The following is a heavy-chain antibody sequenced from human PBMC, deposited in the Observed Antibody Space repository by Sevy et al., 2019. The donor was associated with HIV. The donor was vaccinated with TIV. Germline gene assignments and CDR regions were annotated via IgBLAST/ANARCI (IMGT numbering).Heavy chain of an antibody. Sequence: GGSLRLSCAASGFTFSSYSMNWVRQAPGKGLEWVSSISSSSSYIYYADSVKGRFTISRDNAKNSLYLQMNSLRVEDTAVYYCARDLWGSSSPYYYYYGMDVWGQGTTVTVSS. CDR3: ARDLWGSSSPYYYYYGMDV. J-gene: IGHJ6*02. D-gene: IGHD6-6*01. CDR2: ISSSSSYI. V-gene: IGHV3-21*01. CDR1: GFTFSSYS.